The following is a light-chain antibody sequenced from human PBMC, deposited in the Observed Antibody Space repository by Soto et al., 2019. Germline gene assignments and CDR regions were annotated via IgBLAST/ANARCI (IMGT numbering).Light chain of an antibody. CDR1: QSVSRD. V-gene: IGKV3-11*01. CDR3: QQCRNWPGT. CDR2: DAS. Sequence: ESVLTQSPATLSLSPGERATLSCRASQSVSRDLAWYQQKPGQAPRLLIYDASNRATGVPARFSGSGSGTDFTLTISSLEPEDFAVYDCQQCRNWPGTFGPGTKVDIK. J-gene: IGKJ3*01.